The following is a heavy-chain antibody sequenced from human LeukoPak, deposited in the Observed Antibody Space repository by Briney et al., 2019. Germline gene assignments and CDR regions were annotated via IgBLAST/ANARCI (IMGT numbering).Heavy chain of an antibody. CDR2: ISGSSDST. V-gene: IGHV3-23*01. J-gene: IGHJ4*02. Sequence: GGSLRLSCAASGFTFNNYPMTWVRQAPGKGLEWVSGISGSSDSTFYADSVKGRFTISRDNSRNTLFLQMSSLRAEDTAVYYCATTLDWSYFDSWGQGTLVTVSS. D-gene: IGHD3-9*01. CDR1: GFTFNNYP. CDR3: ATTLDWSYFDS.